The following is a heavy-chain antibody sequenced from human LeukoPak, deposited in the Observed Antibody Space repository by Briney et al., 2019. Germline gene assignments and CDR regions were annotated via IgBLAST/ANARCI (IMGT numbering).Heavy chain of an antibody. J-gene: IGHJ5*02. D-gene: IGHD4-17*01. V-gene: IGHV4-38-2*02. CDR2: GYHIGST. CDR1: GYSISSGYY. CDR3: ARVGDYGDYVNWFDP. Sequence: SETLSPTCTVSGYSISSGYYWGWIRQPPGKGLEGIGSGYHIGSTYFNPSLRSRVTILIDIFKNQFSLKMSSVTAADTAIYYCARVGDYGDYVNWFDPWGPGTLVTVSS.